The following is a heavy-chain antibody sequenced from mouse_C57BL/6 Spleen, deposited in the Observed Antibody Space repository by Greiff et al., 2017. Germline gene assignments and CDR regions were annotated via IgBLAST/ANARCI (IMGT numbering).Heavy chain of an antibody. Sequence: VQLQQPGTELVKPGASVKLSCKASGYTFTSYWMHWVKQRPGQGLEWIGNINPRNGGTNTNEKFKSKATLTVEKSSSTAYMQLSSLTSEDSAVYYCAREGINYGFDYWGQGTTLTVSS. J-gene: IGHJ2*01. V-gene: IGHV1-53*01. CDR1: GYTFTSYW. CDR3: AREGINYGFDY. D-gene: IGHD1-1*01. CDR2: INPRNGGT.